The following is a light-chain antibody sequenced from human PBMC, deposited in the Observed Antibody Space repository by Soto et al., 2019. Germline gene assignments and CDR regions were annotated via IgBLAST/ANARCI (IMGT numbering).Light chain of an antibody. Sequence: QSVLTNPVSVYGAPGQSRTIFCTGTSSDVGGYNYVSWYQQHPVKAPKLMIYDVTNRPSGVSDRFSGSKSGNTASLTISGLQAEDEADYYCSSDTSSSTPCVVGTVTKVTVL. CDR1: SSDVGGYNY. CDR3: SSDTSSSTPCV. CDR2: DVT. J-gene: IGLJ1*01. V-gene: IGLV2-14*01.